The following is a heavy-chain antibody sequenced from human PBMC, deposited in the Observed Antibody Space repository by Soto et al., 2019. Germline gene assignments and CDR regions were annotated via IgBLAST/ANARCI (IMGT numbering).Heavy chain of an antibody. CDR2: ISGSGGST. V-gene: IGHV3-23*01. CDR1: GFTFSSYA. Sequence: LRLSCAASGFTFSSYAMSWVRQAPGKGLEWVSAISGSGGSTYYADSVKGRFTISRDNSKNTLYLQMNSLRAEDTAVYYCAKDQYYYDSSGYYVDAFDIWGQGTMVTVSS. D-gene: IGHD3-22*01. CDR3: AKDQYYYDSSGYYVDAFDI. J-gene: IGHJ3*02.